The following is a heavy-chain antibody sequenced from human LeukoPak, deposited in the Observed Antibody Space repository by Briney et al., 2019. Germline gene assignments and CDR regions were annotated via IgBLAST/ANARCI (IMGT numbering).Heavy chain of an antibody. V-gene: IGHV4-38-2*02. J-gene: IGHJ5*02. CDR1: GYSIGSAYY. D-gene: IGHD4-11*01. CDR2: IYHSGST. Sequence: PSEALSLTCTVSGYSIGSAYYWGWIRQPPGKGLEWIGNIYHSGSTYYNPSLKSRVTISMDTFKNQFSLKLSSVTAADTAMYYCARAPVSNNWFDPWGQGTLATVSS. CDR3: ARAPVSNNWFDP.